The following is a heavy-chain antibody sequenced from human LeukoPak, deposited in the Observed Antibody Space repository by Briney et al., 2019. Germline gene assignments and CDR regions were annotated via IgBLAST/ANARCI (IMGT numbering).Heavy chain of an antibody. J-gene: IGHJ1*01. CDR1: GGSISSGDYY. CDR3: ARGSLQYYDFWSGYSEYFQH. V-gene: IGHV4-61*08. D-gene: IGHD3-3*01. Sequence: SETLSLTCTVSGGSISSGDYYWSWIRQPPGKGLEWIGYIYYSGSTNYNPSLKSRVTISVDTSKNQFSLKLSSVTAADTAVYYCARGSLQYYDFWSGYSEYFQHWGQGTLVTVSS. CDR2: IYYSGST.